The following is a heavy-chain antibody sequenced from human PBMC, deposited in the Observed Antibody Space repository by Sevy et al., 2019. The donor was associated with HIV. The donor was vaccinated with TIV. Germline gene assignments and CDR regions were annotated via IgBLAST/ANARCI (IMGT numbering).Heavy chain of an antibody. J-gene: IGHJ4*02. D-gene: IGHD1-26*01. V-gene: IGHV3-7*01. Sequence: GGSLRLSCAASGFNIRTHWMFWVRQAPGKGLEGVDNINEDGSTKYYLDSVKGRFTISRDNAENSVFLQMNSLRVEDTAVYYCVRALLKAESLWGQGTLVTVSS. CDR1: GFNIRTHW. CDR3: VRALLKAESL. CDR2: INEDGSTK.